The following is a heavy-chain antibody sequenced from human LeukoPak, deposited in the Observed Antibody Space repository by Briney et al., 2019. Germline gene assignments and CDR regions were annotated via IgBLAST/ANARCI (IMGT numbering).Heavy chain of an antibody. V-gene: IGHV4-61*02. CDR3: ARTPGALDI. CDR2: IYTTRST. J-gene: IGHJ3*02. CDR1: GASISGASYY. Sequence: SETLSLTCTVSGASISGASYYWSWIRQPAGKALEWIGRIYTTRSTNYNPSLSSRVTILLDTSKNQFSLRLTSMTAADTAVYYCARTPGALDIWGQGTMVTVSS.